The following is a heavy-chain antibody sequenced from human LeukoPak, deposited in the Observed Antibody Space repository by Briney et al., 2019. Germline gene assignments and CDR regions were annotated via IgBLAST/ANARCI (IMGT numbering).Heavy chain of an antibody. CDR2: IIPILGIA. D-gene: IGHD3-22*01. CDR1: GGTFSSYA. Sequence: SVKVSCKASGGTFSSYAISWVRQAPGQGLEWMGRIIPILGIANYAQKFQGRVTITADKSTSTAYMELSSLRSEDTAVYYCARNLAYYYDNSDPRGWFDPWGQGTLVTVSS. V-gene: IGHV1-69*04. CDR3: ARNLAYYYDNSDPRGWFDP. J-gene: IGHJ5*02.